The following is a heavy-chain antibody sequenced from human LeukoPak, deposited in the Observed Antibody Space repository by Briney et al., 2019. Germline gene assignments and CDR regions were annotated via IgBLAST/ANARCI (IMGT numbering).Heavy chain of an antibody. J-gene: IGHJ6*03. CDR2: IYYSGST. CDR1: GGTISSSSYY. V-gene: IGHV4-39*07. CDR3: AREVAAAGLNYYYYYMDV. Sequence: SETLSLTCTVSGGTISSSSYYWGWIRQPPGKGLEWIGSIYYSGSTYYNPSLKSRVTISVDTSKNQFSLKLSSVTAADTAVYYCAREVAAAGLNYYYYYMDVWGKETTVTVSS. D-gene: IGHD6-13*01.